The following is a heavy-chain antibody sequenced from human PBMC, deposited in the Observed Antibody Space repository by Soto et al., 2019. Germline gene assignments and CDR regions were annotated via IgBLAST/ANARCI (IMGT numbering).Heavy chain of an antibody. D-gene: IGHD6-13*01. V-gene: IGHV4-59*01. CDR1: GGSFSGYY. CDR2: IYYSGST. Sequence: PSETLSLTCAVYGGSFSGYYWSWIRQPPGKGLEWIGYIYYSGSTNYNPSLKSRVTISVDTSKNQFSLKLSSVTAADTAVYYCARDLYSSSSDAFDIWGQGTMVTVSS. J-gene: IGHJ3*02. CDR3: ARDLYSSSSDAFDI.